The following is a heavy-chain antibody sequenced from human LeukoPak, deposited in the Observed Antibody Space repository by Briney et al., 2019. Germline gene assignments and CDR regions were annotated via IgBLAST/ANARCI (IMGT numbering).Heavy chain of an antibody. Sequence: GGSLRLSCAASGFTVSSSYMSWVRQAPGKGLEWVSVIHSGGNTYYADSVKGRFTISRDNSKNTMYLQMNSLRAEDTAVYYCTRDLNSGGSCWGQGTLVIVSS. J-gene: IGHJ4*02. D-gene: IGHD2-15*01. V-gene: IGHV3-53*01. CDR1: GFTVSSSY. CDR3: TRDLNSGGSC. CDR2: IHSGGNT.